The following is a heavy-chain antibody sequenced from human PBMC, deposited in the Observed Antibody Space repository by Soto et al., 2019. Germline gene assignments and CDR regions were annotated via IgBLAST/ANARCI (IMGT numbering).Heavy chain of an antibody. CDR3: ARDTSSWYY. CDR2: ISSSSTYI. Sequence: GGSLRLSCAASGFTFSSYSMNWVRQAPGKGLEWVSSISSSSTYIYYADSLKGRFTISRDNAKNSLYLQMNSLRAEDTAVYYCARDTSSWYYWGQGTLVTVSS. D-gene: IGHD6-13*01. CDR1: GFTFSSYS. V-gene: IGHV3-21*01. J-gene: IGHJ4*02.